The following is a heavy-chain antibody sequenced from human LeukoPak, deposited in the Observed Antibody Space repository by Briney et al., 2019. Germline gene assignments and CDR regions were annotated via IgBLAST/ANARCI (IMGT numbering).Heavy chain of an antibody. CDR2: ISAYNGNT. D-gene: IGHD1-14*01. V-gene: IGHV1-18*01. CDR3: ARDSITTRAFDESTQPDAFDI. Sequence: ASVKVSCKASGYTFSSYGINWVRQAPGQGLEWMGWISAYNGNTVYAQKLQGRVTVTTDTSTTTAYMELRSLRSDDTAVYYCARDSITTRAFDESTQPDAFDIWGQGTMVTASS. CDR1: GYTFSSYG. J-gene: IGHJ3*02.